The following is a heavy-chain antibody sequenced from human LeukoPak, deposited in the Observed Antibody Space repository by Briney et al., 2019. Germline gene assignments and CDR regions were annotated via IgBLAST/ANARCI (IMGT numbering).Heavy chain of an antibody. J-gene: IGHJ4*02. CDR3: AKDRGITVSGHDY. CDR1: GFTFSSYA. V-gene: IGHV3-23*01. D-gene: IGHD6-19*01. CDR2: ISGSGGST. Sequence: GGSLRLSCAASGFTFSSYAMSWVRQAPGKGLEWVSAISGSGGSTYYADSVKGRVTTSRDNSKNTLYLHMNSLRAEDTAVYYCAKDRGITVSGHDYWGQGTLVTVSS.